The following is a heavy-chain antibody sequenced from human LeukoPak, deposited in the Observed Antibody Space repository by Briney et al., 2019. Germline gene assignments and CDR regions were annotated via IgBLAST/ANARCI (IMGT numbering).Heavy chain of an antibody. D-gene: IGHD3-9*01. CDR3: ATGFFSNYDILTGYP. Sequence: ASWKVACEVSGYTRTGLSMHWVRQAPGKGLEWMGGFDPEDGETIYAQKFQGRVTMTEDTSTDTAYMELSSLRSEDTAVYYCATGFFSNYDILTGYPWGQGTLVTVSS. V-gene: IGHV1-24*01. CDR2: FDPEDGET. CDR1: GYTRTGLS. J-gene: IGHJ5*02.